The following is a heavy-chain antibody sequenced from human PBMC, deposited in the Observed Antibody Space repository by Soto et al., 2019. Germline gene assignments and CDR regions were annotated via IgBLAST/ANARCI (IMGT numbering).Heavy chain of an antibody. CDR2: ISGSGDYT. CDR1: GFPFSSYA. CDR3: VIGGAVAGNYYEGLDV. V-gene: IGHV3-23*01. D-gene: IGHD6-19*01. Sequence: PGGSLLLSCAASGFPFSSYAMTWVRQAPGKGLEWVSSISGSGDYTYYADSVKGRFTISRDNSKNTLYLQMNSLRAEDTAVYYCVIGGAVAGNYYEGLDVWGQGTTVPV. J-gene: IGHJ6*02.